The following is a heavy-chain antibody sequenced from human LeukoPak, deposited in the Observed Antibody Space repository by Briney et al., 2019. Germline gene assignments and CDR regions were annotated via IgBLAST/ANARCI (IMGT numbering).Heavy chain of an antibody. CDR3: AKEPNYYGSGSYTGDY. CDR1: GFTFSSYG. CDR2: ISYDGSNK. Sequence: GGSLGLSCAASGFTFSSYGMHWVRQAPGKGLEWVAVISYDGSNKYYADSVKGRFTISRDNSKNTLYLQMNSLRAEDTAVYYCAKEPNYYGSGSYTGDYWGQGTLVTVSS. V-gene: IGHV3-30*18. J-gene: IGHJ4*02. D-gene: IGHD3-10*01.